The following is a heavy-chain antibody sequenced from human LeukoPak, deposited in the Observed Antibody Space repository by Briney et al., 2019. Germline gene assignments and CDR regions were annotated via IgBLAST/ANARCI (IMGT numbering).Heavy chain of an antibody. J-gene: IGHJ4*02. D-gene: IGHD3-22*01. CDR1: GGSFSSYY. V-gene: IGHV4-59*01. CDR2: IYYSGST. Sequence: PSETLSLTCAVYGGSFSSYYWSWIRQPPEKGLEWIGYIYYSGSTNYNPSLKSRVTISVDTSKNQFSLKLSSVTAADTAVYYCARATPDSSGYYLFDYWGQGTLVTVSS. CDR3: ARATPDSSGYYLFDY.